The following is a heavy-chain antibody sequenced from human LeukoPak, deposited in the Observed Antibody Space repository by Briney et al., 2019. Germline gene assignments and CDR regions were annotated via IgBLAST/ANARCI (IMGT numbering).Heavy chain of an antibody. CDR2: IYPDDSDT. J-gene: IGHJ4*02. Sequence: HGESLKISCKGSGFSFTTYWIVWVRQMPGKGLEWMGIIYPDDSDTRYSPSFQGQVTISADKSISTAYLQWSSLKASDTAMYYCARLYYSASGYPGYWGQGTLVTVSS. V-gene: IGHV5-51*01. D-gene: IGHD3-22*01. CDR1: GFSFTTYW. CDR3: ARLYYSASGYPGY.